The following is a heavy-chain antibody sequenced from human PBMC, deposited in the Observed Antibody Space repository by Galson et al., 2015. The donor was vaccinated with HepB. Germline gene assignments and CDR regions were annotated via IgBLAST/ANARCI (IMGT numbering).Heavy chain of an antibody. J-gene: IGHJ4*02. CDR2: VSGDDDIT. CDR1: GFTFTRYA. D-gene: IGHD3-16*01. Sequence: SLRLSCAASGFTFTRYAMNWVRQAPGKGLEWVSSVSGDDDITYYADPVRGRFTIFRDNSQNTLHLQMNRLRAVDTAVYYCAKVAILGATPHYFDFLGQGTQVTVSS. V-gene: IGHV3-23*01. CDR3: AKVAILGATPHYFDF.